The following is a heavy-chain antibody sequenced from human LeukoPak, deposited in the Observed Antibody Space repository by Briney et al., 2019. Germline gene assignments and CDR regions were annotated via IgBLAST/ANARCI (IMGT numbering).Heavy chain of an antibody. V-gene: IGHV3-30*18. CDR2: ISYDGSNK. D-gene: IGHD5-18*01. CDR1: GFTFSSYG. CDR3: AKDKRSGRTRDTAMAKNPLHY. J-gene: IGHJ4*02. Sequence: PGGSLRLSCAASGFTFSSYGMHWVRQAPGKGLEWVAVISYDGSNKYYADSVKGRFTISRDNSKNTLYLQMNSLRAEDTAVYYCAKDKRSGRTRDTAMAKNPLHYWGQGTLVTVSS.